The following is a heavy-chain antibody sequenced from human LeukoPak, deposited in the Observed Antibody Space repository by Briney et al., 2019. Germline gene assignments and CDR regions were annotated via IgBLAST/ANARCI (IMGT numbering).Heavy chain of an antibody. CDR1: GFTFSSYG. CDR3: AKIGDCDFWSGYYRPQTDAFDI. V-gene: IGHV3-33*06. J-gene: IGHJ3*02. Sequence: PGRSLRLSCAASGFTFSSYGMHWVRQAPGKGLEWVAVIWYDGSNKYYADSVKGRFTISRDNSKNTLYLQMNSLRAEDTAVYYCAKIGDCDFWSGYYRPQTDAFDIWGQGTMVTVSS. CDR2: IWYDGSNK. D-gene: IGHD3-3*01.